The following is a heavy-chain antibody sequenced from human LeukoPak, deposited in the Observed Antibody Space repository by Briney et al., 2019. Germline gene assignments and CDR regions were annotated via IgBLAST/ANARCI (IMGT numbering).Heavy chain of an antibody. D-gene: IGHD2-15*01. CDR2: IYTSGRN. V-gene: IGHV4-61*02. CDR1: GGSISSGSYY. J-gene: IGHJ5*02. Sequence: ASETLSLTCTVCGGSISSGSYYWGWLRQPAGRGLEWIGRIYTSGRNNYNPSLKRRVTIPVDTSKNQFSLKLSPVTAAGTAVYYCARAYCSGGSCYRTDYNWFDPGGQGTLVTVSS. CDR3: ARAYCSGGSCYRTDYNWFDP.